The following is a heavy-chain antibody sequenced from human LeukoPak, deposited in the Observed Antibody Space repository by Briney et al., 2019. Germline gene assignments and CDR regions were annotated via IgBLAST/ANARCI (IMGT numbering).Heavy chain of an antibody. CDR2: LSGSGGST. Sequence: PGGSLRLSCAASGFTFTSYAMSWVRQAPGKGLEWVSSLSGSGGSTYYADSVKGRFTISRDNSNSTLYLQMDSLRGDDAAVYYCAKAVGSISWSYDYWGQGTLVTVSS. J-gene: IGHJ4*02. D-gene: IGHD6-13*01. CDR3: AKAVGSISWSYDY. CDR1: GFTFTSYA. V-gene: IGHV3-23*01.